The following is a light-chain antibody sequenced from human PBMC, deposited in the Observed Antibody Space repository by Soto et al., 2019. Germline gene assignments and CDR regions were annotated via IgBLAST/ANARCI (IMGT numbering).Light chain of an antibody. Sequence: QSALTQPASVSGSPGQSITISCTGTSSDVGGYDSVCWYQQHPGKAPKVMIYGVTNRPSGVSDRFSGSKSGNTASLTISGLQAEDEADYYCSSFTSSITYVFRTGTKVTVL. J-gene: IGLJ1*01. CDR3: SSFTSSITYV. V-gene: IGLV2-14*01. CDR2: GVT. CDR1: SSDVGGYDS.